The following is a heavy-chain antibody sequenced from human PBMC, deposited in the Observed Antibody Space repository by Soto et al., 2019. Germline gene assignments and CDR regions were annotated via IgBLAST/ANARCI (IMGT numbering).Heavy chain of an antibody. CDR1: GFTLSNIG. Sequence: QVQLVESGGGVVQPGTSLRLACAASGFTLSNIGMQWVRQAPGKGLEWVAVISAGGNTKYYADSVKGRFTISRDNSKNPLFLQINSLRTADTAVYYCAKESGSERYAAYFDLWGQGTLVTVSA. V-gene: IGHV3-30*18. CDR2: ISAGGNTK. CDR3: AKESGSERYAAYFDL. D-gene: IGHD1-26*01. J-gene: IGHJ4*02.